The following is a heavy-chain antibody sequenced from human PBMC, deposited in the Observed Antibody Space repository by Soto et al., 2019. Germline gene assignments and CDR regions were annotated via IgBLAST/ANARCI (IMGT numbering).Heavy chain of an antibody. CDR1: GFTFTNYG. CDR3: AKIDKFNPQSSGWANRFDY. D-gene: IGHD6-19*01. Sequence: EVQLLGPGGGWVQRGGSRRPSCAPSGFTFTNYGLTWAAQPPGKGLEWVSGMSRDGGVTDYTDSVKGRFTISRDISKNTMYLQMNSLRAEDTAVYYCAKIDKFNPQSSGWANRFDYWGQGTLVTVSS. J-gene: IGHJ4*02. V-gene: IGHV3-23*01. CDR2: MSRDGGVT.